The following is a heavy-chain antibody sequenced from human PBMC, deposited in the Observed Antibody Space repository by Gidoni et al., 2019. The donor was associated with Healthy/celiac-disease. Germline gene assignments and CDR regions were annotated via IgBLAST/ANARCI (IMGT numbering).Heavy chain of an antibody. CDR1: GCTFSSYA. D-gene: IGHD3-10*01. J-gene: IGHJ4*02. V-gene: IGHV3-23*01. CDR2: ISGSVGST. Sequence: EVQLLESGGGLVQPGGSLRRSCAASGCTFSSYAMRWVRQAPGKGLDWVSAISGSVGSTYSVDSVKGRFTISRDNSKNTLYLQMNSLRAEDTAVYYCAKSKQGGYSPFDYWGQGTLVTVSS. CDR3: AKSKQGGYSPFDY.